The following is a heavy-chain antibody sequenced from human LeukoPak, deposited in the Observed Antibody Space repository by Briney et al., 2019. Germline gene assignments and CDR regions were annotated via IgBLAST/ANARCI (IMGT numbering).Heavy chain of an antibody. CDR2: INHSGST. V-gene: IGHV4-34*01. Sequence: SETLSLTCAVYGGSFSGYYWSWIRQPPGKGLEWIGEINHSGSTNYNPSLKSRVTISVDTSKNQFSLKLSSVTAADTAVYYCARRTYYYDSSGYQDWGQGTLVTVSS. D-gene: IGHD3-22*01. J-gene: IGHJ4*02. CDR3: ARRTYYYDSSGYQD. CDR1: GGSFSGYY.